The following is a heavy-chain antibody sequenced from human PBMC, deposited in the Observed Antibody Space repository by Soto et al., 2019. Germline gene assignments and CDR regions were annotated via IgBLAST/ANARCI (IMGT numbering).Heavy chain of an antibody. CDR2: IYHSGST. V-gene: IGHV4-39*01. CDR3: ARRVGSCSGTSCNGWFDP. J-gene: IGHJ5*02. D-gene: IGHD2-2*01. Sequence: KPSETLSLTCSVSGDSISKTTSYWGWIRQPPGKGLEWIGTIYHSGSTYYNPSLMSRVTLSIDKPKNQFSLKLNSVTAADTAVYYCARRVGSCSGTSCNGWFDPWGQGTLVTVSS. CDR1: GDSISKTTSY.